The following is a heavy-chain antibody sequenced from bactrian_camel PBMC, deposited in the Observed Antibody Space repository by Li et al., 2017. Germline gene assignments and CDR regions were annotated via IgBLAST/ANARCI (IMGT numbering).Heavy chain of an antibody. CDR1: GHSHNIVC. J-gene: IGHJ4*01. CDR3: VADSRMGYCSSDGRCYREPKY. D-gene: IGHD6*01. CDR2: VPSASSSP. Sequence: HVQLVESGGGSVQPGGSLRLSCTASGHSHNIVCMGWFRQAPGQARERVASVPSASSSPWYADSVKGRFTISRDSAKNTAYLQMNSLRPEDTAIYYCVADSRMGYCSSDGRCYREPKYWGQGTQVTVS. V-gene: IGHV3S53*01.